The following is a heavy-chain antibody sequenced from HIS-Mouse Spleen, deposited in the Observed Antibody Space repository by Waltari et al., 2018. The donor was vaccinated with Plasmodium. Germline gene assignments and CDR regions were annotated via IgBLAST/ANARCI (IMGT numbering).Heavy chain of an antibody. CDR2: INPNSGGT. Sequence: QVQLVQSGAEVKKPGASVKVSCKASGYTFTGYYMPWVRQAPGQGLEWMGWINPNSGGTNYAQKFQGRVTMTRDTSISTAYMELSRLRSDDTAVYYCARGIAVAGSHGWFDPWGQGTLVTVSS. J-gene: IGHJ5*02. CDR1: GYTFTGYY. V-gene: IGHV1-2*02. CDR3: ARGIAVAGSHGWFDP. D-gene: IGHD6-19*01.